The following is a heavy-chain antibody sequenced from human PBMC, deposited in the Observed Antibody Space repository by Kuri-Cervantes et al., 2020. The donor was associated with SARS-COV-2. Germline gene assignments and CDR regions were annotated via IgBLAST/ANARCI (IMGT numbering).Heavy chain of an antibody. D-gene: IGHD6-6*01. Sequence: SETLSLTCTVSGGSISSYYWSWIRQPPGKGLEWIGEIDYSGSTNYNPSLKSRVTISVDTSKNQFSLKLSSVTAADTAVYYCATGIRGAARPGPSRPGGKYDYWGQGTLVTVSS. CDR1: GGSISSYY. CDR3: ATGIRGAARPGPSRPGGKYDY. J-gene: IGHJ4*02. V-gene: IGHV4-59*01. CDR2: IDYSGST.